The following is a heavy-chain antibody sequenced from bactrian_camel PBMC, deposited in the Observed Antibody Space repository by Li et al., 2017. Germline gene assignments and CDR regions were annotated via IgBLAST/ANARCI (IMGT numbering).Heavy chain of an antibody. V-gene: IGHV3S42*01. CDR1: GFTFSSYS. J-gene: IGHJ4*01. CDR3: ATEIEGPYGETWPRD. Sequence: VQLVESGGGLVQPGGSLRLSCAASGFTFSSYSMTWVRQAPGKGLEWVSVIGTGTGRDNTSYADSVKGRFTISRDNAKNTLYLQLDSLKTEDMAMYYCATEIEGPYGETWPRDWGQGTQVTVS. CDR2: IGTGTGRDNT. D-gene: IGHD6*01.